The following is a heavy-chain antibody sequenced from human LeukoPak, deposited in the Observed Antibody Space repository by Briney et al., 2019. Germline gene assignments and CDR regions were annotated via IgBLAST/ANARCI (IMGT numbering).Heavy chain of an antibody. J-gene: IGHJ3*02. Sequence: GGSLRLSCAASGFTFSGYAMSWVRQAPGKGLEWVSAIRGSGGSTYYADSVKGRFTISRDNSKNTLYLQMNSLRAKDTAVYYCAKLYSSRDAFDIWGQGTMVTVSS. CDR1: GFTFSGYA. CDR3: AKLYSSRDAFDI. D-gene: IGHD6-13*01. CDR2: IRGSGGST. V-gene: IGHV3-23*01.